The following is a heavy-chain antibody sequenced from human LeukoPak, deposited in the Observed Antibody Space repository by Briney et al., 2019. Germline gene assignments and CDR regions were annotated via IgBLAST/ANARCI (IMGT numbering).Heavy chain of an antibody. CDR3: ARDLPYYAILTGYYDYYYMDV. CDR1: GFTFSSYW. J-gene: IGHJ6*03. Sequence: GGSLRLXCAASGFTFSSYWMSWDRQAPGKGLEWVANIKQDGSEKYYVDSVKGRFTISRDNAKNSLYLQMNSLRAEDTAVYYCARDLPYYAILTGYYDYYYMDVWGKETTVTVSS. D-gene: IGHD3-9*01. CDR2: IKQDGSEK. V-gene: IGHV3-7*01.